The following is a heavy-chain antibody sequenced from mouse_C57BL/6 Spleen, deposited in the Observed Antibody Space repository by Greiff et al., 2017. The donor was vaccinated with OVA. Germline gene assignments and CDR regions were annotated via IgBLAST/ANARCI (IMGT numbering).Heavy chain of an antibody. CDR3: ARGITDYYGSSYSLYYARDY. D-gene: IGHD1-1*01. J-gene: IGHJ4*01. CDR1: GYTFTSYW. Sequence: QVQLQQPGAELVKPGASVKLSCKASGYTFTSYWMQWVKQRPGQGLEWIGEIDPSDSYTNYNQKFKGKATLTVDTSSSTAYMQLSSLTSEDSAVYYCARGITDYYGSSYSLYYARDYWGQGTSVTVSS. V-gene: IGHV1-50*01. CDR2: IDPSDSYT.